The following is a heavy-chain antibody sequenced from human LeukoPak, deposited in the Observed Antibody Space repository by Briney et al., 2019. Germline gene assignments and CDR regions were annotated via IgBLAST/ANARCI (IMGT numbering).Heavy chain of an antibody. Sequence: SETLSLTCTVSGGSLSSRGYYSRWIRQHPGKGLEWIGYIYYSGSTYYNPSLKSRVTISVDTSRNQFSLKLNSVTAADTAVYYCSIQLGPYGDYFYYFMDVWGKGTTVTVSS. V-gene: IGHV4-31*08. CDR3: SIQLGPYGDYFYYFMDV. D-gene: IGHD1-1*01. CDR2: IYYSGST. J-gene: IGHJ6*03. CDR1: GGSLSSRGYY.